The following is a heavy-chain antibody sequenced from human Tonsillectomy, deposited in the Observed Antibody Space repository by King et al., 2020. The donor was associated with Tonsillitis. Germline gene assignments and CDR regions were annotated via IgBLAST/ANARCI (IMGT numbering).Heavy chain of an antibody. Sequence: VQLQESGPGLVKPSETLSLTCTVSGGSISSYYWNWIRQPPGKGLEWIGFIYYSGSTHYNPSLKSRVTISLDTSKNQFSLKLCSVTAADTAVYYCAKIAAPYWYFDLWGRGTLVTVSS. CDR3: AKIAAPYWYFDL. J-gene: IGHJ2*01. V-gene: IGHV4-59*01. CDR1: GGSISSYY. CDR2: IYYSGST. D-gene: IGHD6-25*01.